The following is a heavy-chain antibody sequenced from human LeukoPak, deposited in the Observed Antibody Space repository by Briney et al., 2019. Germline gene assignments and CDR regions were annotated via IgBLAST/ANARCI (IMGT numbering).Heavy chain of an antibody. J-gene: IGHJ6*04. V-gene: IGHV3-23*01. Sequence: PGGSLRLSCTASGLTFSSFAMSWVRRAPGKGLEWVSAMSGSGRSTYYADTVRGRFTVSRDNSKNTLYLQMNSLRAEDTALYYCATMKGATYHYYYAMDVWGKGTTVAVSS. CDR1: GLTFSSFA. CDR3: ATMKGATYHYYYAMDV. D-gene: IGHD5-24*01. CDR2: MSGSGRST.